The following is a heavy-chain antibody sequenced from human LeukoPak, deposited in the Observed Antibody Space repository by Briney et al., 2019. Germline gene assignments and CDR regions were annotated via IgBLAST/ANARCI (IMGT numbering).Heavy chain of an antibody. CDR3: ARGGFTTMVRGVIITLDAFDI. CDR2: ISAYNGNT. D-gene: IGHD3-10*01. CDR1: GYTFTSYG. J-gene: IGHJ3*02. Sequence: ASVKVSCKASGYTFTSYGISWVRQAPGQGLEWMGWISAYNGNTNYAQKLQGRVTMTTDTSTSTAFMELRSLRSEDTAVYYCARGGFTTMVRGVIITLDAFDIWGQGTMVTVSS. V-gene: IGHV1-18*01.